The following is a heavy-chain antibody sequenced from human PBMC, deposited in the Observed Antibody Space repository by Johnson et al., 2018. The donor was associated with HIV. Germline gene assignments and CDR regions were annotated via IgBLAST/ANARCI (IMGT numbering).Heavy chain of an antibody. V-gene: IGHV3-30-3*01. J-gene: IGHJ3*02. D-gene: IGHD6-6*01. CDR2: ISYDGSNK. Sequence: VQVVESGGGVVQPGRSLRLSCAASGFTFSSYDMHWVRQAPGKGLEWVVLISYDGSNKYYADSVKGRFTISRDNSKTTLYLQMKSLRPEDTALYYCARELLGSSSPDAFDIWGQGTMVTVSS. CDR1: GFTFSSYD. CDR3: ARELLGSSSPDAFDI.